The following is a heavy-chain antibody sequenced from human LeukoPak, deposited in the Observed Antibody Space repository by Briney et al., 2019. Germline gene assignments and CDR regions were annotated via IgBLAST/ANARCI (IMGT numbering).Heavy chain of an antibody. D-gene: IGHD1-26*01. Sequence: SVKVSCKTSGGTFNNSAISWVRQAPGQGLEWLGGIMPLFGTAGYAQKFQGRVTITKDESTRTVYLELTSLTSDDTAVYYCARGSGSYLFFDYWGQGTLVTVSS. CDR1: GGTFNNSA. V-gene: IGHV1-69*05. CDR2: IMPLFGTA. J-gene: IGHJ4*02. CDR3: ARGSGSYLFFDY.